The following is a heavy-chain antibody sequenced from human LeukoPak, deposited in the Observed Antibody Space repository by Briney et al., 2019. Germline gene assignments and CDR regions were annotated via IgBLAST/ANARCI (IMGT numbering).Heavy chain of an antibody. D-gene: IGHD6-19*01. CDR2: ISSSSSYI. Sequence: GGSLRLSCAASGFTFSSYSMNWVRQAPGKGLEWVSSISSSSSYIYYADSVKGRFTISRDNAKNSLYLQMNSLRAEDTAVYYCARSLAVAGTGWGYWGQGTLVTVSS. V-gene: IGHV3-21*01. CDR3: ARSLAVAGTGWGY. J-gene: IGHJ4*02. CDR1: GFTFSSYS.